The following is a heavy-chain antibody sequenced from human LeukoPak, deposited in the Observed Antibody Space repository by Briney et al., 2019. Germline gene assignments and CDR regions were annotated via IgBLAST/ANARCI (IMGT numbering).Heavy chain of an antibody. Sequence: EASVKVSCKASGGTFSSYAISWVRQAPGQGLEWMGRIIPILGIANYAQKLQGRVTITADKSTSTAYMELRSLRSEDAAVYYCARTPVVTLTFDYWGQGTLVTVSS. CDR3: ARTPVVTLTFDY. D-gene: IGHD2/OR15-2a*01. V-gene: IGHV1-69*04. CDR2: IIPILGIA. CDR1: GGTFSSYA. J-gene: IGHJ4*02.